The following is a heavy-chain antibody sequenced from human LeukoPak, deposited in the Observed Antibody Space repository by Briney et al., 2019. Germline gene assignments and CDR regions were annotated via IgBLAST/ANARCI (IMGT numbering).Heavy chain of an antibody. D-gene: IGHD2-15*01. CDR1: GGSISSSISY. J-gene: IGHJ5*02. CDR2: IYYSGCT. V-gene: IGHV4-39*02. CDR3: ARDRGYCSGGSCYRWFDP. Sequence: NPSETLSLTCTVSGGSISSSISYWGWIRPPPGKGLEWIGSIYYSGCTSYSPSLKSRVTISVDTSKNQFSLKLSSVTAADTAVYYCARDRGYCSGGSCYRWFDPWGQGTLVTVSS.